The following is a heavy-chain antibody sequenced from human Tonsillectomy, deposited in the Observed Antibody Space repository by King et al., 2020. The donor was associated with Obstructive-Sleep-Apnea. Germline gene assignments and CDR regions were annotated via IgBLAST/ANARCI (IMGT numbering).Heavy chain of an antibody. CDR3: AKAYTVAGNGGLDY. CDR2: MSWNSGSI. J-gene: IGHJ4*02. Sequence: VQLVESGGGLVQPGRSLRLSCAASGFTFDDYAMHWVRQAPGKGLEWVSGMSWNSGSIGYADSVKGRFTISRDNAKNSLYLQMNSLRAEDTAFYYCAKAYTVAGNGGLDYWGQGTLVTVSS. CDR1: GFTFDDYA. D-gene: IGHD6-19*01. V-gene: IGHV3-9*01.